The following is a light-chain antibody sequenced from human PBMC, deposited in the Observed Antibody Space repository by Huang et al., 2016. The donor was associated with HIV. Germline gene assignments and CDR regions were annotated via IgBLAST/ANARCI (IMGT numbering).Light chain of an antibody. CDR3: QQYNNWPPYD. CDR2: GVS. V-gene: IGKV3-15*01. CDR1: QRVKKH. J-gene: IGKJ2*01. Sequence: DMVMTQSPGTLSVSPGERATLSCRASQRVKKHLAWYQQKPGQAPRLLISGVSTRDTGVPARFSGNGSETEFTLTITSVQSEDSAVYYCQQYNNWPPYDFGQGTKLEIK.